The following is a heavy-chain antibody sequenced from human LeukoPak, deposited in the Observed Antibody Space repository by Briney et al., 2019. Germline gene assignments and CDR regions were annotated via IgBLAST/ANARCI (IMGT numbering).Heavy chain of an antibody. D-gene: IGHD3-10*01. CDR3: ARAHITMVRGVKFWFDP. Sequence: SETLSLTCSVSGGSISSSTYYWGWIRQPPGKGLEWIGAIYYTGTTYYSPSLRSRVTISVDTSKNHFSLKLSSVTAADTALYYCARAHITMVRGVKFWFDPWGQGTLVTVSS. CDR1: GGSISSSTYY. V-gene: IGHV4-39*02. CDR2: IYYTGTT. J-gene: IGHJ5*02.